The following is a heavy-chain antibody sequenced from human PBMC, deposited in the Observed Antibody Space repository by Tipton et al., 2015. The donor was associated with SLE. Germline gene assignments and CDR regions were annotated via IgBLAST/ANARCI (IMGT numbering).Heavy chain of an antibody. J-gene: IGHJ3*02. CDR2: IYYSGST. CDR3: ARGSTLDSSGRYRAFDI. V-gene: IGHV4-59*11. CDR1: GGSISSHY. Sequence: TLSLTCTVSGGSISSHYWSWIRQPPGKGLEWIGYIYYSGSTNYNPSLKSRVTISVDTSKNQFSLKLSSVTAADTAVYYCARGSTLDSSGRYRAFDIWGQGTMVTVSS. D-gene: IGHD6-19*01.